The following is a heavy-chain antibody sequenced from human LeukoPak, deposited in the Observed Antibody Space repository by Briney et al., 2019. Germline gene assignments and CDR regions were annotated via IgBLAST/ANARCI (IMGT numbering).Heavy chain of an antibody. CDR3: ARDGPGDVGFDY. V-gene: IGHV4-59*01. Sequence: SETLSLTCTVSRGSISNYYWGWIRQPPGRGLEWIGFFSCSGSTNYNPSLKSRVTISVDTSKNQFSLKLTSVTAADTAVYYCARDGPGDVGFDYWGQGTLVTVSS. D-gene: IGHD7-27*01. CDR2: FSCSGST. J-gene: IGHJ4*02. CDR1: RGSISNYY.